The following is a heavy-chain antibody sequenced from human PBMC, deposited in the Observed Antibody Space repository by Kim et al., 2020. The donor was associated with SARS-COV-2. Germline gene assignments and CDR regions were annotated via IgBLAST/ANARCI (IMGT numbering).Heavy chain of an antibody. CDR2: ISSSGSTI. CDR3: AIGGGLSGYFDY. Sequence: GGSLRLSCAASGFSFSDYYMSWIRQAPGKGLEWISYISSSGSTIDYADSVKGRFTISRDNAKSSLYLQMNTLRPEDTAVYYCAIGGGLSGYFDYWGQGTLVTVSS. V-gene: IGHV3-11*01. D-gene: IGHD3-10*01. J-gene: IGHJ4*02. CDR1: GFSFSDYY.